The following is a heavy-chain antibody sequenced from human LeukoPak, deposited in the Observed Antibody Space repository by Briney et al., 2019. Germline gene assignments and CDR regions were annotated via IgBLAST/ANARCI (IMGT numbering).Heavy chain of an antibody. CDR1: GFTFSSYA. J-gene: IGHJ4*02. CDR2: ISGSGGST. V-gene: IGHV3-23*01. CDR3: AKDRDGYNIPPDY. Sequence: GRSLRLSCAASGFTFSSYAMSWVRQAPGKGLEWVSAISGSGGSTYYADSVKGRFTISRDNSKNTLYLQMNSLRAEDTAVYYCAKDRDGYNIPPDYWGQGTLVTVSS. D-gene: IGHD5-24*01.